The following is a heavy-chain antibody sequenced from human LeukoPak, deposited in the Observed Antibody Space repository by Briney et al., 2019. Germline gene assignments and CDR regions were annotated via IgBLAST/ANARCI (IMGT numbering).Heavy chain of an antibody. CDR3: AREYCSGGSCYSYYYYGMDV. CDR1: GFTFCSYS. Sequence: GGSLRLSCAASGFTFCSYSMNWVRQAPGKGLEWVSSISSSSCIYYADSVKGRFTISRDNAKNSLYLQMNSLRAEDTAVYYCAREYCSGGSCYSYYYYGMDVWGKGTTVTVSS. D-gene: IGHD2-15*01. J-gene: IGHJ6*04. V-gene: IGHV3-21*01. CDR2: ISSSSCI.